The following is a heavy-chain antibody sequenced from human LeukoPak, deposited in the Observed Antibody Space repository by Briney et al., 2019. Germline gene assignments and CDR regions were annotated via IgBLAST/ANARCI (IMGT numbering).Heavy chain of an antibody. CDR1: GFTFDDYA. CDR2: ISWNSGSI. J-gene: IGHJ3*02. Sequence: GRSLRLSCAASGFTFDDYAMHWVRHAPGKGLEWVSGISWNSGSIVYADSVKGRFTISRDNTKNSLYLQMNSLRAEDMAFYYCAKDGSSGWDDAFDIWGQGTMVTVSS. CDR3: AKDGSSGWDDAFDI. V-gene: IGHV3-9*03. D-gene: IGHD6-19*01.